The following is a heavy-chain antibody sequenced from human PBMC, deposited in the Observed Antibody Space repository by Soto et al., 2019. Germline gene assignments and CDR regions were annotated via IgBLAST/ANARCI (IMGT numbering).Heavy chain of an antibody. D-gene: IGHD6-19*01. CDR2: IYYSGST. J-gene: IGHJ4*02. V-gene: IGHV4-39*01. CDR1: GGSISSSSYY. CDR3: ARDSSGWAHTHFDY. Sequence: SETLSLTCTVSGGSISSSSYYWGWIRQPPGKGLEWIGSIYYSGSTYYNPSLKSRVTISVDTSKNQFSLKLSSVTAADTAVYYCARDSSGWAHTHFDYWGQGTLVTVSS.